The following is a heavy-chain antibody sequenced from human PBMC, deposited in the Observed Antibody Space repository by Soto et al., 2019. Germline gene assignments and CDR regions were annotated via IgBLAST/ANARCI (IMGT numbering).Heavy chain of an antibody. J-gene: IGHJ4*02. Sequence: EVQLVESGGGLVQPGGSLRLSCVVSGFTLSDHYIDWVRQAPGKGLEWVGRTKNKAHRYTTEYAASVKGRFTISRDDSETSVYLQMNSLKSEDTAVYYCVRWDSGNPENWGQGTLVTVSS. V-gene: IGHV3-72*01. D-gene: IGHD1-26*01. CDR2: TKNKAHRYTT. CDR1: GFTLSDHY. CDR3: VRWDSGNPEN.